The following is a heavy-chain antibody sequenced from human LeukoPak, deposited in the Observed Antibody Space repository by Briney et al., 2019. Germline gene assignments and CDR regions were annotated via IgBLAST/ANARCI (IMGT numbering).Heavy chain of an antibody. CDR3: ARGRGLVAAAARNWFDP. CDR1: GYTFTGYY. J-gene: IGHJ5*02. D-gene: IGHD6-13*01. Sequence: ASVKVSCKASGYTFTGYYTHWVRQAPGQGLEWMGWINPNSGGTNYAQKFQGRVTMTRDTSISTAYMELSRLRSDDTAVYYCARGRGLVAAAARNWFDPWGQGTLVTVSS. CDR2: INPNSGGT. V-gene: IGHV1-2*02.